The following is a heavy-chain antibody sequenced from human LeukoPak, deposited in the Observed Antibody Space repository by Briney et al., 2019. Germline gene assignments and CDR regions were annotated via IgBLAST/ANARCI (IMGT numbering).Heavy chain of an antibody. J-gene: IGHJ4*02. CDR2: FYPEDGET. CDR3: ATLIQRGYSFRVDYFDY. V-gene: IGHV1-24*01. D-gene: IGHD5-18*01. CDR1: GYTLTELS. Sequence: ASVKVSCKVCGYTLTELSMHWLRQAPGKGLEWMGGFYPEDGETIYAQKFQGRVTMTEDTSTDTAYMELSSLRSEDTAMYYCATLIQRGYSFRVDYFDYWGQGTLVTVSS.